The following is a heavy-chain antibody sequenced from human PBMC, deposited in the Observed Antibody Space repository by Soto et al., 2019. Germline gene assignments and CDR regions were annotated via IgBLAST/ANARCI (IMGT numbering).Heavy chain of an antibody. J-gene: IGHJ4*02. CDR2: IYHSGST. CDR3: XXXXXDYGRVYFDY. D-gene: IGHD4-17*01. V-gene: IGHV4-4*02. CDR1: GGSISSSNW. Sequence: QVQLQESGPGLVKPSGTLSLTCAVSGGSISSSNWWSWVRQPPGKGLEWIGEIYHSGSTNYNPSLKSRVTISVDKSKNQFSXKXXXXXXXXXXXXXXXXXXXDYGRVYFDYWGQGTLVTVSS.